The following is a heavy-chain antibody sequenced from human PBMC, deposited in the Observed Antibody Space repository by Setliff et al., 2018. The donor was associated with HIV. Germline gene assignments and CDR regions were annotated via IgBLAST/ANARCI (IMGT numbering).Heavy chain of an antibody. CDR2: IYTSGSI. D-gene: IGHD2-21*01. J-gene: IGHJ3*02. V-gene: IGHV4-4*07. CDR1: GGSMSSYY. Sequence: SETLSLTCSVSGGSMSSYYWSWIRQTASKGLEWIGRIYTSGSIIYNPSLRSRVTMSVDTSKNQFSLKLSSLTAADTAVHYCARVFPPTRGAPFGIPPGAFDIWGQGTMVTVSS. CDR3: ARVFPPTRGAPFGIPPGAFDI.